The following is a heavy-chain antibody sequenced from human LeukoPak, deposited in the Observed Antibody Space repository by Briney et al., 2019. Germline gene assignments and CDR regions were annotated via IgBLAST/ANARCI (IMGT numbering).Heavy chain of an antibody. D-gene: IGHD5-18*01. CDR1: GFTFSSYE. Sequence: GGSLRLSCAASGFTFSSYEMNWVRQAPGKGLEWVSYISSSGSTIYYADSVKGRFTISRDNAKSSLYLQMNSLRAEDTAVYYCARGLMDTAMGSFDYWGQGTLVTVSS. J-gene: IGHJ4*02. V-gene: IGHV3-48*03. CDR2: ISSSGSTI. CDR3: ARGLMDTAMGSFDY.